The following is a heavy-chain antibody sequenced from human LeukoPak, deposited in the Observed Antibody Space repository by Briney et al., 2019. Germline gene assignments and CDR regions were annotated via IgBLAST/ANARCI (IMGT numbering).Heavy chain of an antibody. Sequence: GGSLRLSCAASGFTFSAYGIYWVRQAPGKGLEWVAFTQYDGNVKYYADSVKGRFTISRDNAKNSLYLQMNSLRAEDTAVYYCAREKVTMVRGVTSYYYYYMDVWGKGTTVTISS. CDR1: GFTFSAYG. J-gene: IGHJ6*03. V-gene: IGHV3-30*02. CDR3: AREKVTMVRGVTSYYYYYMDV. D-gene: IGHD3-10*01. CDR2: TQYDGNVK.